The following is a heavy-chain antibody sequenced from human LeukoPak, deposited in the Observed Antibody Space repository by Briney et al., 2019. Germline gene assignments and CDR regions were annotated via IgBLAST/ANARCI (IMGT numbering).Heavy chain of an antibody. CDR3: GGRGWYGHHYYYMEV. V-gene: IGHV3-23*01. D-gene: IGHD6-19*01. Sequence: GGSLRLSCAASGFIFSSYAMSWVRQAPGKGLGWVSAISGSGGSTYYADSVKGRFTISRDNSKNTLYLQMNSLRAEDTAVYYCGGRGWYGHHYYYMEVWGKGTTVTVSS. CDR2: ISGSGGST. J-gene: IGHJ6*03. CDR1: GFIFSSYA.